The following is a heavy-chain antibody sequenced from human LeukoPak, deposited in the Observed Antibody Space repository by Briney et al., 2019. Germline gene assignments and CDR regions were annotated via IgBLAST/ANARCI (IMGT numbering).Heavy chain of an antibody. CDR3: AKAAVAGTGKSYSYYYMDV. V-gene: IGHV3-23*01. D-gene: IGHD6-19*01. CDR2: IRSSGAST. CDR1: GFSFSSYT. J-gene: IGHJ6*03. Sequence: GGSLRLSCAASGFSFSSYTMSWVRQAPGKGLEWVSTIRSSGASTYYADFVKDRFTISRDNSKNTLFMQMHSLRVEDTAIYYCAKAAVAGTGKSYSYYYMDVWGKGTTVTVSS.